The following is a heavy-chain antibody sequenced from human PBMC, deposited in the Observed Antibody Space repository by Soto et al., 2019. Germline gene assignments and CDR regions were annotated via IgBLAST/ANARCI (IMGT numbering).Heavy chain of an antibody. CDR1: GFTFSSYG. J-gene: IGHJ3*02. CDR2: ISYDGSNK. D-gene: IGHD6-13*01. Sequence: QVQLVESGGGVVQPGRSLRLSCAASGFTFSSYGMHWVRQAPGKGLEWVAVISYDGSNKYYADCVKGRFTISRDNSKNTLYLQMNSLRAEDTAVYYCAKDILAAAPLFAFDIWGQGKMVTVSS. V-gene: IGHV3-30*18. CDR3: AKDILAAAPLFAFDI.